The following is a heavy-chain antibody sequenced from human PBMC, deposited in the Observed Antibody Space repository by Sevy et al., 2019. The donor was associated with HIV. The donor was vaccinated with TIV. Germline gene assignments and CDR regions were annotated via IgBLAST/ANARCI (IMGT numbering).Heavy chain of an antibody. CDR3: ARGLAALPGYYYGLDV. D-gene: IGHD6-6*01. J-gene: IGHJ6*02. V-gene: IGHV3-30*04. CDR1: GFTFSSYA. Sequence: GGSLRLSCAASGFTFSSYAMNWVRQAPGKGLEWVALISYDGNNKYYADSVEGRFTISRDNSKNTLYLQMNSLRGEDTAFYYCARGLAALPGYYYGLDVWGQGTTVTVSS. CDR2: ISYDGNNK.